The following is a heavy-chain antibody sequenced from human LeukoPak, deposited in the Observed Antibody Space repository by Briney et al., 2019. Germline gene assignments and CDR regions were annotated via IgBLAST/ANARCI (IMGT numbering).Heavy chain of an antibody. J-gene: IGHJ3*02. CDR1: EFTFSTYE. CDR3: ARECGGDCYRAFDI. CDR2: ISSSGSTI. V-gene: IGHV3-48*03. Sequence: GGSLRLSCAASEFTFSTYEMNWVRQAPGKGLEWVSYISSSGSTIYYADSVKGRFTISRDNAKNSLYLQMNSLRAEDTAVYYCARECGGDCYRAFDIWGQGTMVTVSS. D-gene: IGHD2-21*02.